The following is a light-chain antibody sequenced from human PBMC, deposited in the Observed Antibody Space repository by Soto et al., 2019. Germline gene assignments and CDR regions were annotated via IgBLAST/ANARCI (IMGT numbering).Light chain of an antibody. CDR1: ASVSSRY. CDR3: QQYGSFSIT. J-gene: IGKJ5*01. V-gene: IGKV3-20*01. CDR2: GAS. Sequence: GLTHSPGTGSLERGEGATRSCRASASVSSRYLAWSQQKPGQAPRLLIYGASSRATGIPDRFSGSGSGTDFTLTISRLEPEDFAVYYCQQYGSFSITFGQGTRLEIK.